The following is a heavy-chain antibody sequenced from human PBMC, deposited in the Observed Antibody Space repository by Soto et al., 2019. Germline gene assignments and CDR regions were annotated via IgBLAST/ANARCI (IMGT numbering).Heavy chain of an antibody. Sequence: SETLSLTCTVSGGSISSYYWSWIRQPPGKGLEWIGYIYYSGSTNYNPSVKSRVTISVDTSKNQFSLKLSSVTAADTAVYYCARDSGYDFEYFDYWGQGTLVNVSS. CDR2: IYYSGST. J-gene: IGHJ4*02. CDR3: ARDSGYDFEYFDY. D-gene: IGHD5-12*01. CDR1: GGSISSYY. V-gene: IGHV4-59*01.